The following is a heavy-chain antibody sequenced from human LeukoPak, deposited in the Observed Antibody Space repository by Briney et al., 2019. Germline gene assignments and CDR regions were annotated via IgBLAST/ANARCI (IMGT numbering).Heavy chain of an antibody. CDR1: GFTFSSYS. Sequence: TGGSLRLSCAAPGFTFSSYSMNWVRQAPGKGLEWVSSISSSSSYIYYADSVKGRFTISRDNAKNSLYLQMNSLRAEDTAVYYCARDRRGDYGDYRGYYYGMDVWGQGTTVTVSS. V-gene: IGHV3-21*01. CDR2: ISSSSSYI. D-gene: IGHD4-17*01. J-gene: IGHJ6*02. CDR3: ARDRRGDYGDYRGYYYGMDV.